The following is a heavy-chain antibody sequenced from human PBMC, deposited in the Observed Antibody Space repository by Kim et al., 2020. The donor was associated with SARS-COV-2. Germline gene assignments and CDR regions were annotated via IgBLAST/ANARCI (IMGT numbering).Heavy chain of an antibody. V-gene: IGHV3-21*01. J-gene: IGHJ3*02. CDR2: ISSSSSYI. Sequence: GGSLRLSCAASGFTFSSYSMNWVRQAPGKGLEWVSSISSSSSYIYYADSVKGRFTISRDNAKNSLYLQMNSLRAEDTAVYYCARDEKISRVTIFGVVIRGDAFDIWGQGTMVTVSS. CDR3: ARDEKISRVTIFGVVIRGDAFDI. CDR1: GFTFSSYS. D-gene: IGHD3-3*01.